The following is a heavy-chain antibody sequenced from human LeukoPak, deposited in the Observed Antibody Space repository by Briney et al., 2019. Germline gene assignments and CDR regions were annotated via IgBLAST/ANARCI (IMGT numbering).Heavy chain of an antibody. CDR2: IGYTGRT. V-gene: IGHV4-31*03. CDR3: ARKMYGVADY. CDR1: GSSISSGGYH. J-gene: IGHJ4*02. Sequence: SETLSLTCSVSGSSISSGGYHWSWSRQLPGKGLEWIGYIGYTGRTDYNPPLESRVTISLHTPKNQISLRLTSVAAADTAVYYCARKMYGVADYWGQGTLVTVSS. D-gene: IGHD2-8*01.